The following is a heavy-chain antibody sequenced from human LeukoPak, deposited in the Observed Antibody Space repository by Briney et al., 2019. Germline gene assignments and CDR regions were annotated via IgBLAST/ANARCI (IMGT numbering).Heavy chain of an antibody. CDR1: GGSFSGYY. CDR3: ARDGDYFDY. D-gene: IGHD3-3*01. CDR2: IYYSGST. Sequence: SETLSLTCAVYGGSFSGYYWSWIRQPPGKGLEWIGYIYYSGSTNYNPSLKSRVTISVDTSKNQFSLKLSSVTAADTAVYYCARDGDYFDYWGQGTLVTVSS. J-gene: IGHJ4*02. V-gene: IGHV4-59*01.